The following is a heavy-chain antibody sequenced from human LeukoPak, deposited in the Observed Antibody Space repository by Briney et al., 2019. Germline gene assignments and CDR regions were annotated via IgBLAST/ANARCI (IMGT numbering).Heavy chain of an antibody. V-gene: IGHV3-74*01. CDR1: GFTFSSYW. CDR2: INTDGSST. CDR3: ARGVDTAMVTGGYNWFDP. D-gene: IGHD5-18*01. Sequence: GASLRLSCAASGFTFSSYWMHWVRQAPEKGLEWVSYINTDGSSTSYADSVKGRFTISRDNAKITLYLQMNSLRAEDTAVYYCARGVDTAMVTGGYNWFDPWGQGTLVTVSS. J-gene: IGHJ5*02.